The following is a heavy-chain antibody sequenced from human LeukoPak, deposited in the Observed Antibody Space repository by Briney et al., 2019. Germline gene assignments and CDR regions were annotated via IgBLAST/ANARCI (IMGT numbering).Heavy chain of an antibody. CDR1: GFTFNTYW. J-gene: IGHJ6*02. Sequence: GGSLRLSCVASGFTFNTYWMTWVRQAPGKGLEWVANINQDESEKYYVDSVKGRFTISRDNSKNTLYLQMNSLRAEDTAVYYCAKDYGRYFDWLSDSSALDVWGQGTTVTVSS. CDR3: AKDYGRYFDWLSDSSALDV. CDR2: INQDESEK. D-gene: IGHD3-9*01. V-gene: IGHV3-7*01.